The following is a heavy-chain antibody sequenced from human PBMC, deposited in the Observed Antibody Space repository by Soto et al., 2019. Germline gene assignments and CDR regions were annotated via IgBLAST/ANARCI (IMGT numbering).Heavy chain of an antibody. J-gene: IGHJ5*02. CDR1: GFSLSTSGVG. CDR2: IYWDDDK. CDR3: AHSFVAVAGSAFDP. D-gene: IGHD6-19*01. V-gene: IGHV2-5*02. Sequence: QITLKESGPTLVKPTQTLTLTCTFSGFSLSTSGVGVGWIRQPPGKALEWLALIYWDDDKRYSPSLKSRLTXXXDTSXXXXXXXXXXMDPVDTATYYCAHSFVAVAGSAFDPWGQGTLVTVSS.